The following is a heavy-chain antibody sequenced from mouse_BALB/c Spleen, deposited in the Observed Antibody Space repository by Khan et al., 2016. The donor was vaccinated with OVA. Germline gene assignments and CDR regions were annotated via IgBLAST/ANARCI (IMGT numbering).Heavy chain of an antibody. CDR3: ARGASYWYFDV. CDR1: GYTFTNYG. CDR2: INTYTGEP. Sequence: QIQLVQSGPELKKPGETVKISCKASGYTFTNYGMNWVKQAPGKGLKWMGWINTYTGEPTYTDDFKGRFSFSLETSSSPAYLHINNLKNEDMATYFCARGASYWYFDVWGAGTTVTVSS. J-gene: IGHJ1*01. V-gene: IGHV9-1*02.